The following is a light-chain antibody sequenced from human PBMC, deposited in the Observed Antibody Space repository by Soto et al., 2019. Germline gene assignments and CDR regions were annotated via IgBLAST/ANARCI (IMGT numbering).Light chain of an antibody. CDR1: QRISIY. V-gene: IGKV1-39*01. CDR3: QQSYSTRWT. Sequence: IQMQQSTSSLYASVGDRVTTTCRASQRISIYLNWYQQKPGTAPKLLIYAASSLQSGVPSRFSGSVSGTDFTLTISSLQPEDVATYYCQQSYSTRWTVGQGTKVEIK. J-gene: IGKJ1*01. CDR2: AAS.